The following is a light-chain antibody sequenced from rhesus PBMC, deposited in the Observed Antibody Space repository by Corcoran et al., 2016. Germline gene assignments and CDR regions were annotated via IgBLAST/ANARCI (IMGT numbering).Light chain of an antibody. Sequence: DIQMTQSPSSLSASVGDTVTITCRASQGISSWLAWYQQKPGKAPKLLIYKASSLQSGVPSGFSGIGSGTDCTLTISSLQSEDFATYYCQQYSSRPFTFGPGTKLDIK. V-gene: IGKV1-22*01. CDR2: KAS. CDR3: QQYSSRPFT. CDR1: QGISSW. J-gene: IGKJ3*01.